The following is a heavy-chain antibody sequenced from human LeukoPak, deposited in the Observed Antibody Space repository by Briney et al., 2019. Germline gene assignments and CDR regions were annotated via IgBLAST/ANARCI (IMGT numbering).Heavy chain of an antibody. V-gene: IGHV3-21*01. CDR3: AKAEYSSSWADY. J-gene: IGHJ4*02. D-gene: IGHD6-13*01. Sequence: PGRSLRLSCAASGFTFSSYSMNWVRQAPGKGLEWVSSISSSSSYIYYADSVKGRFTISRDNAKNSLYLQMNSLRAEDTAVYYCAKAEYSSSWADYWGQGTLVTVSS. CDR1: GFTFSSYS. CDR2: ISSSSSYI.